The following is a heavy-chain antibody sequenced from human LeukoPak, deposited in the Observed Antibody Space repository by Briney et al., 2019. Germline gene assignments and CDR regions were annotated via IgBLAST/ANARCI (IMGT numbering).Heavy chain of an antibody. D-gene: IGHD3-10*01. CDR1: GFTFSDYS. CDR3: ASSDYYGSESYYNPLDY. Sequence: GGSLRLSCAASGFTFSDYSMSWIRQAPRKGLDGVSYIRSSGSIIYYAASVKGRFTISRDNAKDSLYLQMNSLRAEDTAVYYCASSDYYGSESYYNPLDYWGQGTLVTVSS. V-gene: IGHV3-11*01. CDR2: IRSSGSII. J-gene: IGHJ4*02.